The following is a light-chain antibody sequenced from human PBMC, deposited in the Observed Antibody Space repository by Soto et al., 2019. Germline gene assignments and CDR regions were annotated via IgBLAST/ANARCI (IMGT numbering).Light chain of an antibody. CDR2: EVS. CDR3: SSYTSSTTYTYV. V-gene: IGLV2-14*01. J-gene: IGLJ1*01. Sequence: QSVLTQPASVSGSPGQSITISCTGSSSDVGAYNYVSWFQQHPGKAPKLMIYEVSNRPSGVSNRFSGSKSGNTASPTISGLQAEDEADYYCSSYTSSTTYTYVFGTGTKVTVL. CDR1: SSDVGAYNY.